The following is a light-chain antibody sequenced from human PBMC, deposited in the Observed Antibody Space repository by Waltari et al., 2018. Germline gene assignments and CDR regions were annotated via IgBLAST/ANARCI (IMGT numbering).Light chain of an antibody. CDR2: GAS. J-gene: IGKJ2*01. CDR1: QSVSSSY. V-gene: IGKV3-20*01. CDR3: QQYGSSLGMYT. Sequence: EIVLTQSPGTLSLSPGERATLSCRASQSVSSSYLAWYQQKPGQAPRLLIYGASSRATGIPDRFSGSGSGTDFTLTISRLEPEDFAVYYCQQYGSSLGMYTFGQGTKLGIK.